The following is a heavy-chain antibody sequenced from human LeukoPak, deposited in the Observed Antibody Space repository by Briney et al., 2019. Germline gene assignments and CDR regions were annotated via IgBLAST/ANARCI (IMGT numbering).Heavy chain of an antibody. CDR1: GFTFSSYS. CDR3: AREGVGATTFYYYYYMDV. V-gene: IGHV3-21*01. CDR2: ISSSSSYI. J-gene: IGHJ6*03. D-gene: IGHD1-26*01. Sequence: PGGSLRLSCAASGFTFSSYSMNWVRQAPGKGLEWVSSISSSSSYIYYADSVKGRFTISIDNAKNSLYLQMNSLRAEDTAVYYCAREGVGATTFYYYYYMDVWGKGTTVTVSS.